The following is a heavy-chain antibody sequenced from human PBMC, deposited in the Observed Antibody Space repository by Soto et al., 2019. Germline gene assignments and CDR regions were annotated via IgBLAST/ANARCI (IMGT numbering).Heavy chain of an antibody. CDR1: GFTFSSYA. CDR2: ISYGGSHK. J-gene: IGHJ6*02. CDR3: ARVSRAGESSGYLGYYYYGMDV. V-gene: IGHV3-30-3*01. Sequence: QVQLVESGGGVVQPGRSLRLSCAASGFTFSSYAMHWVRQAPGKGLEWVGIISYGGSHKYYADSVKGRFTISRDKSKNTLYLQMNSLRPEDTAVYYCARVSRAGESSGYLGYYYYGMDVWGQGTTVTVSS. D-gene: IGHD3-22*01.